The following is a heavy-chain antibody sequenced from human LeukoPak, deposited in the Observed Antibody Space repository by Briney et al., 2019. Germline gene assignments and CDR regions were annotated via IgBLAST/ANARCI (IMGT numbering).Heavy chain of an antibody. J-gene: IGHJ6*03. V-gene: IGHV3-30*03. CDR3: AREANSSSWMGYYYYYYMDV. CDR2: MSYDESSE. D-gene: IGHD6-13*01. Sequence: GGSLRLSCAASGFSFGSYGMHWVRQAPGKGLEWVALMSYDESSEFYADSVKGRFTISRDNAKNSLYLQMNSLRAEDTAVYYCAREANSSSWMGYYYYYYMDVWGKGPTVTVSS. CDR1: GFSFGSYG.